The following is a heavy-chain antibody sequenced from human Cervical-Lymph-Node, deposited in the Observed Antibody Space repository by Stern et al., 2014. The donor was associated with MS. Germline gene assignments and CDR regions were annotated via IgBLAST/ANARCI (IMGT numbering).Heavy chain of an antibody. CDR1: GGTLSSHA. V-gene: IGHV1-69*01. CDR2: IIPIFDAP. D-gene: IGHD3-10*01. CDR3: ASGAHGMDV. Sequence: VQLVESGAEVKKVGPSVKVSCKASGGTLSSHAISWVRQAPGQGLEWMGGIIPIFDAPNYAQKFQGRVRITSDESTNTAHMELSSLRSEDTAVYYCASGAHGMDVWGQGTAVTVSS. J-gene: IGHJ6*02.